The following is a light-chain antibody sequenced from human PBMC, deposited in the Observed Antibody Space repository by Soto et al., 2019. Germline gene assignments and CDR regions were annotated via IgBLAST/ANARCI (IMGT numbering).Light chain of an antibody. J-gene: IGKJ1*01. CDR1: QSVGNT. CDR2: GAS. Sequence: EIVLTQSPATLSVSPGERATLSCRASQSVGNTLAWYQQQPGQTPRLLIYGASTTATGIPARFSGSGSGTEFTLTIDSLXSEDFAVYYCLHYKDWPRWTFGQGTKVDIK. CDR3: LHYKDWPRWT. V-gene: IGKV3-15*01.